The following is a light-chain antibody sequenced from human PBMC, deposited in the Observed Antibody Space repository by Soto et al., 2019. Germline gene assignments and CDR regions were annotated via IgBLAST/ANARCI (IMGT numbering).Light chain of an antibody. CDR2: DAS. V-gene: IGKV3-11*01. Sequence: EIVLTQSPATLSFSPGERATLSCRASQSVSSYLAWYQQKPGQAPRLLISDASNRATGIPARFSGSGPGTDFTLTVSSLEPEDFAVYYCQQRRDWPLTFGGGTKVEI. CDR1: QSVSSY. J-gene: IGKJ4*01. CDR3: QQRRDWPLT.